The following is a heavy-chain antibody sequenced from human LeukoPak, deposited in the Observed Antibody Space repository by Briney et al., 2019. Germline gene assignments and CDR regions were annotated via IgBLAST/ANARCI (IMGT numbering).Heavy chain of an antibody. D-gene: IGHD6-19*01. CDR2: VDYSGCT. V-gene: IGHV4-61*01. CDR1: GGSVSGGSYY. CDR3: ARDLGYGSGWFDA. Sequence: SETLSLTCTVSGGSVSGGSYYWSLIRQPPGKGLEWIGYVDYSGCTNYSPSLKSRVTISVDTSKNQFSLKLSSVTAVDTAVYYCARDLGYGSGWFDAWGQGTQVTVSS. J-gene: IGHJ5*02.